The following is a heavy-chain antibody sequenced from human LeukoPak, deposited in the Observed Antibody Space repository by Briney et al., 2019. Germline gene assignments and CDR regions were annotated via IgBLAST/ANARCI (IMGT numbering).Heavy chain of an antibody. CDR3: ARYRYYGSGSYHDY. J-gene: IGHJ4*02. V-gene: IGHV5-51*01. CDR2: IYPGDSDT. Sequence: GESLKISRKGSGYSFTNYWIGWVRQMPGKGLEWVGIIYPGDSDTRYSPSLQGQVTISADKSISTAYLQWSSLKASDTAMYYCARYRYYGSGSYHDYWGQGTLVTVSS. D-gene: IGHD3-10*01. CDR1: GYSFTNYW.